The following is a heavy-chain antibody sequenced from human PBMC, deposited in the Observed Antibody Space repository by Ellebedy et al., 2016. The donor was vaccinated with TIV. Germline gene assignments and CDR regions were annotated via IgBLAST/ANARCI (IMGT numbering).Heavy chain of an antibody. Sequence: SETLSLTXTVSGGSISGYYWSWIRQPPGKGLEWIGYIYYTGSTSYNPSLKSRVTISVDTSKNQFSLKLSSVTAADTAVYYCASLGYSSSWYGDYYYYYMDVWGKGTTVTVSS. V-gene: IGHV4-59*01. CDR1: GGSISGYY. J-gene: IGHJ6*03. D-gene: IGHD6-13*01. CDR2: IYYTGST. CDR3: ASLGYSSSWYGDYYYYYMDV.